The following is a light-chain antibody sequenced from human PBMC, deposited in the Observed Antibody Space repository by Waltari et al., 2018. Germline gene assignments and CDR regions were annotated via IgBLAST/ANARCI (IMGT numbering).Light chain of an antibody. CDR3: QAWDNYTAI. J-gene: IGLJ2*01. Sequence: SYELTPPPSVSVSPGQTASIPCPGDNLGSNYASWYQQKPGQSPVLVIYQNTKRPSGIPERFSGSSSGDTATLTISVTQTMDEADYFCQAWDNYTAIFGGGTKLTVL. CDR2: QNT. V-gene: IGLV3-1*01. CDR1: NLGSNY.